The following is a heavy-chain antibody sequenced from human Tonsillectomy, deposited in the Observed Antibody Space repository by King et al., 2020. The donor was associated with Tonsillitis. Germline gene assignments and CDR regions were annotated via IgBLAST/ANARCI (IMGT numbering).Heavy chain of an antibody. J-gene: IGHJ5*02. CDR3: TRSQAGSNWFDP. CDR1: GFSLSTDEMR. CDR2: IDWDDEK. V-gene: IGHV2-70*04. Sequence: TLKESGPALVKPTQTLTLTCTFSGFSLSTDEMRVSWVRQPPGKALEWLARIDWDDEKFYSTSLKTRLTISRDTSKNQVVLRMTNMDPGDTATYYCTRSQAGSNWFDPWGRGILVTVSS.